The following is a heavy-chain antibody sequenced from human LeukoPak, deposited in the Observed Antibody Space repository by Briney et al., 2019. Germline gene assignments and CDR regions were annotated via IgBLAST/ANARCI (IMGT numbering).Heavy chain of an antibody. Sequence: ASVKVPCKASGYTFTSYGISWVRQAPGQGLEWMGWISAYNGSTNYAQKLQGRVTMTTDTSTSTAYMELRSLRSDDTAVYYCARKYYYGSGSAFDYWGQGTLVTVSS. D-gene: IGHD3-10*01. CDR2: ISAYNGST. CDR1: GYTFTSYG. CDR3: ARKYYYGSGSAFDY. J-gene: IGHJ4*02. V-gene: IGHV1-18*01.